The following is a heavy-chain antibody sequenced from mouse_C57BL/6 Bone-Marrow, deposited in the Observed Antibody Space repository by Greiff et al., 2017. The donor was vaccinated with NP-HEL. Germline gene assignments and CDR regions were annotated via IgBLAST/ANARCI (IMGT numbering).Heavy chain of an antibody. J-gene: IGHJ1*03. D-gene: IGHD1-1*01. CDR1: GFTFSSYG. V-gene: IGHV5-6*02. CDR2: ISSGGSYT. CDR3: ARSLYYGSSYRWYFDV. Sequence: EVMLVESGGDLVKPGGSLKLSCAASGFTFSSYGMSWVRQTPDKRLEWVATISSGGSYTYYPDSVKGRFTISRDNAKNTLYLQMSSLKSEDTAMYYCARSLYYGSSYRWYFDVWGTGTTVTVSS.